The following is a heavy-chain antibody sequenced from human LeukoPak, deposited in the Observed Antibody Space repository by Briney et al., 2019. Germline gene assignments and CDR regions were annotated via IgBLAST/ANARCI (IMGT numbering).Heavy chain of an antibody. CDR2: INPSGGIT. CDR3: ARGGTRRDPVDY. J-gene: IGHJ4*02. CDR1: GYTFTSYY. V-gene: IGHV1-46*01. D-gene: IGHD3-16*01. Sequence: GASVKVSCKASGYTFTSYYMHWVRQAPGQGLEWMGIINPSGGITNYAQKFQGRVTMTRDMSTSTVYMELSSLRSEDTAVYYCARGGTRRDPVDYWGQGTLVTVSS.